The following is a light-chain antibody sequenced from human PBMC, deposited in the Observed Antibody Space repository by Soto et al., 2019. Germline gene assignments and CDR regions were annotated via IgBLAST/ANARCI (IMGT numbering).Light chain of an antibody. V-gene: IGKV4-1*01. Sequence: DIVMTQTPDSLAESLGERATTNCKSSQSVLYSSNNKNYLVWYQQKPGQPPKLLIYWASTGASGVPDRFSGRGSRTDFTLAISRLQAEEVAVYYCQQYYSSPLTCGGGTKVEIK. CDR3: QQYYSSPLT. CDR1: QSVLYSSNNKNY. CDR2: WAS. J-gene: IGKJ4*01.